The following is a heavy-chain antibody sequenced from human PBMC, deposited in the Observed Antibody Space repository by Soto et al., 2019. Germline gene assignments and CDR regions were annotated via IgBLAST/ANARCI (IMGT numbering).Heavy chain of an antibody. V-gene: IGHV1-18*01. D-gene: IGHD3-3*02. CDR3: ARVLRFSRRQQIRRQFDY. J-gene: IGHJ4*02. CDR2: ISAYNGNT. CDR1: GYTFTRYG. Sequence: QVQLVQSGAEVKKPGASVKVSCKASGYTFTRYGISWVRQAPGQGLEWLGWISAYNGNTNYAQKLQGRVTMTTDTSTSTAYIELRSLRSDDTAVYYCARVLRFSRRQQIRRQFDYWGQGTLVTVSS.